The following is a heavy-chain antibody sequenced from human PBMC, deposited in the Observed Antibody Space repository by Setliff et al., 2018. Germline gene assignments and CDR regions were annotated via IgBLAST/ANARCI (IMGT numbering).Heavy chain of an antibody. D-gene: IGHD6-19*01. V-gene: IGHV1-18*01. Sequence: ASVKVSCKASGNSFSSFSITWVRQAPGQGLEWMGWVSTYNGDTKYAQNFRGRVTMTTDTSTSTVYMELRTLRSDDTAVYFCARRPIALAGYRKGAFDIWGQGTMVTVS. CDR3: ARRPIALAGYRKGAFDI. CDR2: VSTYNGDT. CDR1: GNSFSSFS. J-gene: IGHJ3*02.